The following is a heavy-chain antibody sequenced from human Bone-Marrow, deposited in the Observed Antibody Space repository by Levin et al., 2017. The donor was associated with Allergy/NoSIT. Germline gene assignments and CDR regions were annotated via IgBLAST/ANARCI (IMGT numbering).Heavy chain of an antibody. CDR2: ISWNSGSI. Sequence: PGGSLRLSCAASGFTFGDYAMHWVRQAPGKGLEWVLGISWNSGSIGYSDSVKGRFTISRDNGKNSLYLQMNSLRSEDTALYYCAKASNLKGSIAALDYWGQGNLVTVSS. CDR3: AKASNLKGSIAALDY. V-gene: IGHV3-9*01. J-gene: IGHJ4*02. D-gene: IGHD2-15*01. CDR1: GFTFGDYA.